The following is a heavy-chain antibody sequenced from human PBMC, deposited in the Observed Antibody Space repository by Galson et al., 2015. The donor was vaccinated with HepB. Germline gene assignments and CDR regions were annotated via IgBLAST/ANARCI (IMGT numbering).Heavy chain of an antibody. J-gene: IGHJ4*02. Sequence: SLRLSCAASGFTFSSYAMSWVRQAPGKGLEWVSAISGSGGHTYYADSVRGRFTISRDNSKNTLWQQMNSLRAEDTAVYYCAKDRSRVLLWFGEQDYWGQGTLVTVSS. V-gene: IGHV3-23*01. CDR3: AKDRSRVLLWFGEQDY. CDR1: GFTFSSYA. CDR2: ISGSGGHT. D-gene: IGHD3-10*01.